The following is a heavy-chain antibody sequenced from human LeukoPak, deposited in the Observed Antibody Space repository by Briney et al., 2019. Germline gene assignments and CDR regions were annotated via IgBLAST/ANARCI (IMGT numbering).Heavy chain of an antibody. CDR3: ARIMVRGVKVFDY. J-gene: IGHJ4*02. CDR1: DGSISSGGYY. CDR2: IYYSGST. D-gene: IGHD3-10*01. Sequence: PSQTLSLTCTVSDGSISSGGYYWSWIRQHPGKGLEWIGYIYYSGSTYYNPSLKSRVTISVDTSKNQFSLKLSSVTAADTAVYYCARIMVRGVKVFDYWGQGTLVTVSS. V-gene: IGHV4-31*03.